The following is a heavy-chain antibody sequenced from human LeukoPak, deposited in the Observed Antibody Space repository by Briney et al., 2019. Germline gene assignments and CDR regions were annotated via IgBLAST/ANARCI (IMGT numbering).Heavy chain of an antibody. CDR1: GYTFTSYG. D-gene: IGHD3-10*01. CDR3: ARAPSMVRGVPRAYWFDP. CDR2: ISAYNGDT. V-gene: IGHV1-18*01. J-gene: IGHJ5*02. Sequence: ASVKVSCKASGYTFTSYGISRVRQAPGQGLEWMGWISAYNGDTNYAQKLQGRVTMTTDTSTSTAYMELSSLRSEDTAVYYCARAPSMVRGVPRAYWFDPWGQGTLVTVSS.